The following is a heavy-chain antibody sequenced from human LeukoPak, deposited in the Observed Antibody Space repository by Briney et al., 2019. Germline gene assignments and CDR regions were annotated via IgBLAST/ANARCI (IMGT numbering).Heavy chain of an antibody. V-gene: IGHV4-39*07. J-gene: IGHJ4*02. Sequence: LETPFLNCPVSGGSISSSSYYWGWVRQPPGKGLGWIGSIYYSGSTYYNPSLKSRVTISVDTSKNQFSLKLSSVTAADTAVYYCARGGVATIAQYDYWGQGILVTVSS. CDR3: ARGGVATIAQYDY. CDR1: GGSISSSSYY. CDR2: IYYSGST. D-gene: IGHD5-12*01.